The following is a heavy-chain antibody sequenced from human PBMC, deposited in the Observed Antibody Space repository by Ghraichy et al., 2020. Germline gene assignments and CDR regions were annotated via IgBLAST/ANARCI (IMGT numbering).Heavy chain of an antibody. CDR2: IYSGGST. CDR1: GFTVSSNY. D-gene: IGHD6-13*01. CDR3: ARDFPIAAALYV. J-gene: IGHJ6*04. V-gene: IGHV3-53*01. Sequence: GGSLRLSCAASGFTVSSNYMSWVRQAPGKGLEWVSVIYSGGSTYYADSVKGRFTISRDNSKNTLYLQMNSLRAEDTAVYYCARDFPIAAALYVWGKGTRSPSPQ.